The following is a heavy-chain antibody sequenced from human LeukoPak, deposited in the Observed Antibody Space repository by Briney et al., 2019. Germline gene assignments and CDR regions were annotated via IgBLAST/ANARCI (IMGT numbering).Heavy chain of an antibody. Sequence: VKVSCKASGYTFTDYYIHWVRQAPGQGLEWMGWINPKTGGTNYAQKFQGRVSMTGDTSISSANLELRSLRSDDTAVYYRARIRLPTLGYELPHRRGCFDPWGQGTLVTVSS. CDR1: GYTFTDYY. V-gene: IGHV1-2*02. CDR2: INPKTGGT. CDR3: ARIRLPTLGYELPHRRGCFDP. J-gene: IGHJ5*02. D-gene: IGHD3-16*01.